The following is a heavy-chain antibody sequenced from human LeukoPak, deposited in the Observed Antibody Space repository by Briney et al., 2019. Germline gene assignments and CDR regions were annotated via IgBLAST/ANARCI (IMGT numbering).Heavy chain of an antibody. D-gene: IGHD3-9*01. V-gene: IGHV4-4*07. Sequence: SETLSLTCTVSGGPISNYYWSWIRQPAGKGLEWIGRIYSTGSTNYNPSLKSRVTLSVDTSKNQFSLKLSSVTAADTAVYYCARGVSILTGYYYFDYWGQGILVTVSS. CDR3: ARGVSILTGYYYFDY. J-gene: IGHJ4*02. CDR2: IYSTGST. CDR1: GGPISNYY.